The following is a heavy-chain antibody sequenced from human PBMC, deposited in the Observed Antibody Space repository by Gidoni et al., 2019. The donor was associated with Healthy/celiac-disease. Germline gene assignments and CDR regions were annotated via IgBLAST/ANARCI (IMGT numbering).Heavy chain of an antibody. Sequence: EVQLVESGGGLVQPGGSLRLSCAASGFTFSSYAMSWVRQAPGKGLEWVSAISGSGGSTYYADSVKGRFTISRDNSKNTLYLQMNSLRAEDTAVYYCAKASHVERVRGVRYYFDYWGQGTLVTVSS. V-gene: IGHV3-23*04. J-gene: IGHJ4*02. CDR2: ISGSGGST. CDR1: GFTFSSYA. D-gene: IGHD3-10*01. CDR3: AKASHVERVRGVRYYFDY.